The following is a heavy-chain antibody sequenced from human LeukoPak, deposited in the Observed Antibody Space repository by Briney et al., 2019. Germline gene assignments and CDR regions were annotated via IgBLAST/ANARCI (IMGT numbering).Heavy chain of an antibody. V-gene: IGHV4-59*01. Sequence: SETLSLTCTVSGGSISSYYWSWIRQPPGKGLEWIGYIYYSGSTNYNPSLKSRVTISVDTSKNQFSLKLSSVTAADTAVYYCARDSRYYYDSSGGAFDIWGQGTMVTVSS. J-gene: IGHJ3*02. CDR2: IYYSGST. CDR3: ARDSRYYYDSSGGAFDI. D-gene: IGHD3-22*01. CDR1: GGSISSYY.